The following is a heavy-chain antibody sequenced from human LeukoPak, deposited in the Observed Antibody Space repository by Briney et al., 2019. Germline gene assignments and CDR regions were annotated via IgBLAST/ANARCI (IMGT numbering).Heavy chain of an antibody. D-gene: IGHD5-18*01. CDR2: VYSGGTT. CDR3: QIVDTVVERGLDY. V-gene: IGHV3-66*01. J-gene: IGHJ4*02. CDR1: GFTDSFNY. Sequence: PGGSLRLSCGTSGFTDSFNYMSWVRQAPGKGLEWVSGVYSGGTTYYADSVKGRFTISSDNYKNTLHLQMNYLRVEDTAVYFCQIVDTVVERGLDYWGQGTLVTVSS.